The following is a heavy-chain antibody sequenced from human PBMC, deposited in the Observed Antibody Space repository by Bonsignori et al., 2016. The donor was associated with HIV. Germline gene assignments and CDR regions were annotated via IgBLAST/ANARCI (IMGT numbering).Heavy chain of an antibody. CDR2: ISGSGSTI. Sequence: VRQAPGKGLEWISYISGSGSTIYYADSVKGRFTISRDNAANSLSLRMSGLRVSDTAVYYCARGRLTVGTTTVSLWGHWGLGTLVTVSS. CDR3: ARGRLTVGTTTVSLWGH. J-gene: IGHJ4*02. V-gene: IGHV3-48*03. D-gene: IGHD1-26*01.